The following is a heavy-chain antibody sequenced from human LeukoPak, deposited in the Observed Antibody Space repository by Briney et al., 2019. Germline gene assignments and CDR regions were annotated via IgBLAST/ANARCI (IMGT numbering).Heavy chain of an antibody. CDR1: GGSISSYY. CDR3: ARDRSSSSWYFDY. Sequence: SETLSLTCTVSGGSISSYYWSWIRQPPGKGLEWIGYIYHSGSTNYNPSLKSRVTISVDTSKNQFSLKLSSVAAADTAVYYCARDRSSSSWYFDYWGQGTLVTVSS. J-gene: IGHJ4*02. D-gene: IGHD6-13*01. V-gene: IGHV4-59*01. CDR2: IYHSGST.